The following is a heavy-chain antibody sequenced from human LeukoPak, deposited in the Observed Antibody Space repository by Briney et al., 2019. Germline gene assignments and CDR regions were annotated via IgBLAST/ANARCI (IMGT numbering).Heavy chain of an antibody. CDR3: ARRYYYDSSGYYYYPYFDY. Sequence: ATAKLSCKASGYTFTSYGINWMRQAPGQGLERMGWISAYNGNTNYAQKLQGRVTMTTDTSTSTAYMELRSLRSDDTAVYYCARRYYYDSSGYYYYPYFDYWGQGTLVTVSS. CDR1: GYTFTSYG. V-gene: IGHV1-18*01. CDR2: ISAYNGNT. J-gene: IGHJ4*02. D-gene: IGHD3-22*01.